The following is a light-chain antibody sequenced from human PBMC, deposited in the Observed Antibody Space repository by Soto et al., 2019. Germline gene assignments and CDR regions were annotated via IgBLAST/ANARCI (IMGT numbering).Light chain of an antibody. V-gene: IGLV8-61*01. Sequence: TVVTQEPSFSVSPGRTVTLTCGLSSGSVSTSSYPSWYQQTPGQAPRTLIYSTNTRSSGVPDRFSGSIIGNKAALTITGAQADDESDYYCVLYMGSGISLFGGGTQLTVL. J-gene: IGLJ2*01. CDR1: SGSVSTSSY. CDR3: VLYMGSGISL. CDR2: STN.